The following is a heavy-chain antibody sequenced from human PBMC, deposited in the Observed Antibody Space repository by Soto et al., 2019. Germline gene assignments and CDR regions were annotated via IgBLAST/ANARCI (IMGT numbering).Heavy chain of an antibody. J-gene: IGHJ3*02. CDR1: GGSISSSSYY. CDR2: IYYSGST. D-gene: IGHD2-15*01. V-gene: IGHV4-39*01. Sequence: SETLSLTCTVSGGSISSSSYYWGWIRQPPGKGLEWIGSIYYSGSTYYNPSLKSRVTISVDTSKNQFSLKLSSVTAADTAVYYCARQPVVATTDAFDIWGQGTMVTVSS. CDR3: ARQPVVATTDAFDI.